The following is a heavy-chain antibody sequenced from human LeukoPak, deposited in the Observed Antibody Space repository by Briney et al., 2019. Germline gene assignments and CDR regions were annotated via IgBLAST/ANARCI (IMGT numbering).Heavy chain of an antibody. CDR3: ARQITGTTGGNWFDP. V-gene: IGHV1-2*02. J-gene: IGHJ5*02. CDR1: GYTFTGYY. Sequence: GASVKVSCKASGYTFTGYYMHRVRQAPGQGLEWMGWINPNSGGTNYAQKFQGRVTMTRDTSIDTAYMELTRLRSDDTAVYYCARQITGTTGGNWFDPWGQGTLVTVSS. D-gene: IGHD1-7*01. CDR2: INPNSGGT.